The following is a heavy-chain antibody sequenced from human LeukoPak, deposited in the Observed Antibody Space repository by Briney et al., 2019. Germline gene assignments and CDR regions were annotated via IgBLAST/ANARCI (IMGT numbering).Heavy chain of an antibody. D-gene: IGHD6-13*01. CDR2: INPNNGGT. CDR1: GYTFTGYY. V-gene: IGHV1-2*02. J-gene: IGHJ4*02. CDR3: ARVRSSSWYEAYYFDY. Sequence: ASVKVSCKASGYTFTGYYMHWVRQAPGQGLEWMGWINPNNGGTNYAQKFQGRVTMTRDTSISTAYMELSRLRSDDTAVYYCARVRSSSWYEAYYFDYWGQGTLVTVSS.